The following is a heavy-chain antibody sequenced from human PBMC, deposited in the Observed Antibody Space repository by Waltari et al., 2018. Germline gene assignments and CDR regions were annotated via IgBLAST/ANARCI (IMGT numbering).Heavy chain of an antibody. Sequence: DVQLVESGGDLVQPGGSLRLSCSASGFALSSYEMNWVRQAPGKGVEWIAYIRSDGIPIHYSESVKGRFTISRDSANNSLYLQMNSLTVADTAVYFCARCDYRQVGYGMDVWGQGTTVTVSS. CDR3: ARCDYRQVGYGMDV. J-gene: IGHJ6*02. CDR1: GFALSSYE. CDR2: IRSDGIPI. D-gene: IGHD4-4*01. V-gene: IGHV3-48*03.